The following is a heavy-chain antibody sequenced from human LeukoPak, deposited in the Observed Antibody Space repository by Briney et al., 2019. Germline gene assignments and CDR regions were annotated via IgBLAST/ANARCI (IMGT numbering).Heavy chain of an antibody. Sequence: PGRSLRLSCAASGFTFSSYAMHWVRQAPGKGLEWVAVISYDGSSKYYADSVKGRFTISRDNSKNTLYLQMNSLRAEDTAVYYCARGYSYGTSRCYYGMDVWGQGTTVTVSS. CDR3: ARGYSYGTSRCYYGMDV. CDR2: ISYDGSSK. V-gene: IGHV3-30-3*01. J-gene: IGHJ6*02. D-gene: IGHD5-18*01. CDR1: GFTFSSYA.